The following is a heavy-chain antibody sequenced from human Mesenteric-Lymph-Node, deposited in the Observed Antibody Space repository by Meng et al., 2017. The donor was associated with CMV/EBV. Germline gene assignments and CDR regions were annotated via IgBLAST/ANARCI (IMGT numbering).Heavy chain of an antibody. CDR3: ARDRVTTSEDYYYGMDV. CDR1: GYTFTGYS. J-gene: IGHJ6*02. D-gene: IGHD4-17*01. V-gene: IGHV1-2*02. Sequence: ASVKVSCKASGYTFTGYSMHWVRQAPGQGLEWMGWINPNSGGTNYAQKFQVRVTMTRDTSITIAYMELSRLRSDDTAVYFCARDRVTTSEDYYYGMDVWGQGTTVTVSS. CDR2: INPNSGGT.